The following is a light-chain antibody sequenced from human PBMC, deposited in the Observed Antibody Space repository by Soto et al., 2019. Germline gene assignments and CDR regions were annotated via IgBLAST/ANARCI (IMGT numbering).Light chain of an antibody. V-gene: IGLV2-23*02. J-gene: IGLJ1*01. CDR3: CSFADFTYV. CDR1: SSDIVSYDL. Sequence: QSVLTQPASVSGSPGQSITISCTGTSSDIVSYDLVSWYQQHPGTAPKLIIYEVTKRPSGVSTRFSGSKSGNTASLTISGLQAVDEADYYCCSFADFTYVFGTGTKVTVL. CDR2: EVT.